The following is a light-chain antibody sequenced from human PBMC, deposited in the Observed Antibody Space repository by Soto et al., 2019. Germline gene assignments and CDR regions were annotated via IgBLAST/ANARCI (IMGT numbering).Light chain of an antibody. CDR3: QQYGSSLFT. J-gene: IGKJ3*01. V-gene: IGKV3-20*01. Sequence: ELVLTQSPGTLSLSPGERATLSCRASQIVGNTHLAWFQQRPGQAPRLLIYGSSSRATGIPDRFSGSGSGTDFTLTISRLEPEDSAVYYCQQYGSSLFTFGPGTKVDIK. CDR1: QIVGNTH. CDR2: GSS.